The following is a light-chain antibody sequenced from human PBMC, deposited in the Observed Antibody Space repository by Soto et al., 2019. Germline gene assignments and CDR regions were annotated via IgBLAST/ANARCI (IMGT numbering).Light chain of an antibody. V-gene: IGLV2-14*01. CDR1: SSDIGAYDY. CDR3: FSSTTTSTHV. Sequence: VLTQPASLSGSPGQSITISCTGTSSDIGAYDYVSWFQQHPGKAPKLMISEVNNRPSGVSNRFSGSKSGNTAYLTISGLQVEDEAEYFCFSSTTTSTHVFGTGTKVTVL. J-gene: IGLJ1*01. CDR2: EVN.